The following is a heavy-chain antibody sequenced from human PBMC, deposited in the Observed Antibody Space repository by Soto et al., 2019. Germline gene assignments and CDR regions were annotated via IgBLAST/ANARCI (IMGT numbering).Heavy chain of an antibody. J-gene: IGHJ4*02. D-gene: IGHD6-13*01. CDR2: ISGSGGST. CDR1: GFTFSSYA. CDR3: EAGVAAAGYFDY. Sequence: GGSLRLSCAASGFTFSSYAMSWVRQAPGKGLEWVSAISGSGGSTYYADSVKGRFTISRDNSKNTLYLQMNSLRAEDTAVYYCEAGVAAAGYFDYWGQGTLVTVSS. V-gene: IGHV3-23*01.